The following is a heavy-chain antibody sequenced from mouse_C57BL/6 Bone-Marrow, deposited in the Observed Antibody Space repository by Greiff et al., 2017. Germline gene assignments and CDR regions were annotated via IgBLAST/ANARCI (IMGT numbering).Heavy chain of an antibody. CDR3: ARGPPYYGSSYYYFDY. CDR1: GFTFSDYG. V-gene: IGHV5-17*01. CDR2: ISSGSSTI. D-gene: IGHD1-1*01. Sequence: EVKLMESGGGLVKPGGSLKLSCAASGFTFSDYGMHWVRQAPEKGLEWVAYISSGSSTIYYADTVKGRFTISRDNAKNTLFLQMTSLRSEDTAMYYCARGPPYYGSSYYYFDYWGQGTTLTVSS. J-gene: IGHJ2*01.